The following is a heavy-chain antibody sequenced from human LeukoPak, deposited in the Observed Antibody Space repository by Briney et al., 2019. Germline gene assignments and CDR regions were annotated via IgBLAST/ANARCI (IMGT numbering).Heavy chain of an antibody. CDR2: IYSGGST. CDR3: AKARYYYDSSGYYLRAEYFQH. J-gene: IGHJ1*01. Sequence: PGGSLRLSCAASGFTVSSNYMSWVRQAPGKGLEWVSVIYSGGSTYYVDSVKGRFTISRDNSKNTLYLQMSSLRVEDTAVYYCAKARYYYDSSGYYLRAEYFQHWGQGTLVTVSS. CDR1: GFTVSSNY. V-gene: IGHV3-66*01. D-gene: IGHD3-22*01.